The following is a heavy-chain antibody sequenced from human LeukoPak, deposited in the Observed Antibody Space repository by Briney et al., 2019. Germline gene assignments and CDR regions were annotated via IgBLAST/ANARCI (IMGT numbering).Heavy chain of an antibody. Sequence: GASVKVSCKAPGYTFTGYYMHWVRQAPGQGLEWMGWINPNSGGTNCRVTMTRDTSISTAYMELSRLRSDDTAVYYCARGVVRGAIHIWGQGTMVTVSS. CDR1: GYTFTGYY. J-gene: IGHJ3*02. D-gene: IGHD3-10*01. CDR2: INPNSGGT. CDR3: ARGVVRGAIHI. V-gene: IGHV1-2*02.